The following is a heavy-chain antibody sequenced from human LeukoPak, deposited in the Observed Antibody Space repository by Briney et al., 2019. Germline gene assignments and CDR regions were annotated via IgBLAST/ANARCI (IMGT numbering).Heavy chain of an antibody. Sequence: PGGSLRLSCAASGFTFSSYSMNWVRQAPGKGLEWVSSISSSSSYIYYADSVKGRFTISRDNAKNTLYLQMNSLRAEDTAVYYCAGQYGGAEAFDIWGQGTMVTVSS. CDR3: AGQYGGAEAFDI. V-gene: IGHV3-21*04. J-gene: IGHJ3*02. D-gene: IGHD4-23*01. CDR2: ISSSSSYI. CDR1: GFTFSSYS.